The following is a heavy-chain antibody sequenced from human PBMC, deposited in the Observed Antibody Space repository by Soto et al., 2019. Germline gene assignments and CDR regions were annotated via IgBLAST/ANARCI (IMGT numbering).Heavy chain of an antibody. Sequence: QVKLVQSGTEVKKPGASLEVSCKASGYSFATSGISWVRQAPGQGLEWMGWISVYNGNTNYDQKLHDRVTMTTDTSTTTAYLELRSLRSDDTAVYYCARAGQYYDSSGYVNWGQGTLVTVSS. CDR3: ARAGQYYDSSGYVN. CDR1: GYSFATSG. J-gene: IGHJ4*02. V-gene: IGHV1-18*01. D-gene: IGHD3-22*01. CDR2: ISVYNGNT.